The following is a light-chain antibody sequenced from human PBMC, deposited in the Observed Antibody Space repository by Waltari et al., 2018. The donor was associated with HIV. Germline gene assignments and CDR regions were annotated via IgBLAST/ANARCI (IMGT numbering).Light chain of an antibody. V-gene: IGKV1-39*01. CDR1: QNIKSD. CDR2: SAS. J-gene: IGKJ4*01. Sequence: DIQMTQSPSSLSASPGDTINIPCRTSQNIKSDLNWYQQKPGTIPKLLVYSASGVQSGVPPRISGSGSATDFTLTIDSLQPDDSASYFCQQSHTTPFTFGGGTTVEVK. CDR3: QQSHTTPFT.